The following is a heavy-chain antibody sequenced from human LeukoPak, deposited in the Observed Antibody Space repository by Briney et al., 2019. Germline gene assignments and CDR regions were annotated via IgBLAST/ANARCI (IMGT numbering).Heavy chain of an antibody. CDR1: GLNFSVYY. CDR3: MAGVPLDY. Sequence: GGSLRLSCITSGLNFSVYYMTWIRQAPGNGLEAPGNGQEWRSHISKTGTSVYYADSVRGRFTIARDNAKNSLYRHINNLRTEDTAVYYCMAGVPLDYWGKGALVTVSS. J-gene: IGHJ4*02. D-gene: IGHD3-3*01. V-gene: IGHV3-11*01. CDR2: ISKTGTSV.